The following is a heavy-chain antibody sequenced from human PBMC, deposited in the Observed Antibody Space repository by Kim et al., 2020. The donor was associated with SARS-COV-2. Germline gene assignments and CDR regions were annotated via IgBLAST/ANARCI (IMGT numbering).Heavy chain of an antibody. CDR3: AKDHPPGGGSYQTPYYYYGMDV. CDR2: ISGSGGST. D-gene: IGHD1-26*01. J-gene: IGHJ6*02. CDR1: GFTFSSYA. V-gene: IGHV3-23*01. Sequence: GGSLRLSCAASGFTFSSYAMSWVRQAPGKGLEWVSAISGSGGSTYYADSVKGRFTISRDNSKNTLYLQMNSLRAEDTAVYYCAKDHPPGGGSYQTPYYYYGMDVWGQGTTVTVSS.